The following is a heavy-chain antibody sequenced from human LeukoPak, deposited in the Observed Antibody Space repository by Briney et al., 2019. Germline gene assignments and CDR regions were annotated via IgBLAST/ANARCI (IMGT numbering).Heavy chain of an antibody. CDR2: MRYDGSNK. CDR3: AKDNSFGVVIPFDY. D-gene: IGHD3-3*01. J-gene: IGHJ4*02. V-gene: IGHV3-30*02. CDR1: GFTFSSYG. Sequence: GGSLRLSCAASGFTFSSYGMHWVRQAPGKGLEWVAFMRYDGSNKYYADSVKGPFTISRDNSKNTLYLQMNSLRAEDTAVYYCAKDNSFGVVIPFDYWGQGTLVTVSS.